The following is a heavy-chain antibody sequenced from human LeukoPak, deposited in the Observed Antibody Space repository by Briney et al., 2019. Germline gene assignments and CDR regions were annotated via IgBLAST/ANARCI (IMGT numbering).Heavy chain of an antibody. V-gene: IGHV1-8*02. CDR2: TNPNSGNT. Sequence: ASVKVSCKASGGTFSSYAISWVRQATGQGLEWMGWTNPNSGNTGYAQKFQGRVTMTRNTSISTAYMELSSLRSEDTAVYYCIAAAAFDIWGQGTMVTVS. CDR1: GGTFSSYA. D-gene: IGHD6-13*01. CDR3: IAAAAFDI. J-gene: IGHJ3*02.